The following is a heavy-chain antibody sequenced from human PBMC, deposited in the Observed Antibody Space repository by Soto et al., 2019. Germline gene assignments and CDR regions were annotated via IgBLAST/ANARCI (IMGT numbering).Heavy chain of an antibody. V-gene: IGHV6-1*01. Sequence: KQSQTLSLTCAISGDSVSSNSAAWNWIRQSPSRGLEWLGRTYYRSKWYNDYAVSVKSRITINPDTSKNQFSLQLNSVTPEDTAVYYCARETAPGYSSSGRHAFDIWGQGTMVTVSS. CDR2: TYYRSKWYN. D-gene: IGHD6-19*01. CDR3: ARETAPGYSSSGRHAFDI. J-gene: IGHJ3*02. CDR1: GDSVSSNSAA.